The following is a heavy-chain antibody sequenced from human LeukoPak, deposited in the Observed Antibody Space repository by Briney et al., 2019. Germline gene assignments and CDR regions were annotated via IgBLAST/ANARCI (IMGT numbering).Heavy chain of an antibody. CDR3: ARLDYGGNSGFDY. J-gene: IGHJ4*02. D-gene: IGHD4-23*01. CDR1: GYSFTNYY. Sequence: VASVKVSCKASGYSFTNYYIHWLRQAPGQGLELMGVINPSGGSTTYSQKFQGRVTMTRDTSTSTVYMELSSLRSEDTAVFYCARLDYGGNSGFDYWGQGTLVTVSS. CDR2: INPSGGST. V-gene: IGHV1-46*01.